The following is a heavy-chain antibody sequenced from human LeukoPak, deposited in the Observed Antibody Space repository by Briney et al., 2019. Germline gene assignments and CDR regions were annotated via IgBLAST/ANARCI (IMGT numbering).Heavy chain of an antibody. Sequence: GRSQRLSCAASGFTFSSYGMSWVRQAPGKGLEWVSAISGSGGSTYYADSVKGRFTISRDNAKNTLYLQMNSLRAEDTAFYYCARDVDYDDEGGFDYWGQGTLVTVSS. D-gene: IGHD4-17*01. CDR2: ISGSGGST. CDR3: ARDVDYDDEGGFDY. CDR1: GFTFSSYG. J-gene: IGHJ4*02. V-gene: IGHV3-23*01.